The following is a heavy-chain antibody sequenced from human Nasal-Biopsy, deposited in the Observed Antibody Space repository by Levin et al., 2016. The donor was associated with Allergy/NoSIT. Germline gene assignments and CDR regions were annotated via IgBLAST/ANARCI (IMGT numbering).Heavy chain of an antibody. J-gene: IGHJ4*02. Sequence: SETLSLTCSVSGDSITNSHWTWIRQPPGKGLEWIGSIYYGETSKNNPSLNTRVAISVDPSKNQLSLRLTSVTAADTGVYYCARFFTGWGQGILVTVSS. CDR1: GDSITNSH. V-gene: IGHV4-59*08. CDR3: ARFFTG. D-gene: IGHD3-10*01. CDR2: IYYGETS.